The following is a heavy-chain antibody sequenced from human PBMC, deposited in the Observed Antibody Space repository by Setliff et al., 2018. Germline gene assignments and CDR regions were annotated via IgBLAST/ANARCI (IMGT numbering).Heavy chain of an antibody. CDR3: ARAKGTTMATQYFDY. D-gene: IGHD3-10*01. CDR2: ISTSSTII. Sequence: ETLSLTCSVAGGSMSNYFWSWVRRPPGKGLEWISYISTSSTIIYYADSVKGRFTISRDNANHSLHLQMNSLRAEDTAVYYCARAKGTTMATQYFDYWGQGTLVTVSS. CDR1: GGSMSNYF. V-gene: IGHV3-48*01. J-gene: IGHJ4*02.